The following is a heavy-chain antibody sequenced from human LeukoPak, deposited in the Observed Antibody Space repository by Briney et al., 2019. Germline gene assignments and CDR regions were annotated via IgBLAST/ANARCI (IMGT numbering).Heavy chain of an antibody. J-gene: IGHJ3*02. CDR3: AREYCSSTSCYARPGFDI. Sequence: SQTLSLTCAISGDSVSSNGAAWNWIRQSLSRGLEWLGRTYYRSKWYNDYAVSVKSRITIKPDTSKNQFSLQLNSVTPEDTAVYYCAREYCSSTSCYARPGFDIWGQGTMVTVSS. D-gene: IGHD2-2*01. CDR2: TYYRSKWYN. V-gene: IGHV6-1*01. CDR1: GDSVSSNGAA.